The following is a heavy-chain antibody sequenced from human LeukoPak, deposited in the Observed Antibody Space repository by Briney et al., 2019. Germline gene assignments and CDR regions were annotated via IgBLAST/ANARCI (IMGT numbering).Heavy chain of an antibody. CDR2: ISSSSSYI. CDR3: ARELLPEGYGDYGGAFDI. CDR1: GFTFSSYS. V-gene: IGHV3-21*01. J-gene: IGHJ3*02. Sequence: GGSLRLSCAASGFTFSSYSMNWVRQAPGKGLEWVSSISSSSSYIYYADSVKGRFTISRDNAKNSLYLQMNSLRAEDTAVYYCARELLPEGYGDYGGAFDIWGQGTMVTVSS. D-gene: IGHD4-17*01.